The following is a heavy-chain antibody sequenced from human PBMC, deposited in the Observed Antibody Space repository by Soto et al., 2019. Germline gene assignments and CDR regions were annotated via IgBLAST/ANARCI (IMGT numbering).Heavy chain of an antibody. CDR3: AKGEGLARGHYYYYYYMDV. CDR2: ISGSGGST. CDR1: GFTFSSYA. D-gene: IGHD3-9*01. Sequence: LRLSCAASGFTFSSYAMSWVRQAPGKGLEWVSAISGSGGSTYYADSVKGRFTISRDNSKNTLYLQMNSLRAEDTAVYYCAKGEGLARGHYYYYYYMDVWGKGTTVTVSS. J-gene: IGHJ6*03. V-gene: IGHV3-23*01.